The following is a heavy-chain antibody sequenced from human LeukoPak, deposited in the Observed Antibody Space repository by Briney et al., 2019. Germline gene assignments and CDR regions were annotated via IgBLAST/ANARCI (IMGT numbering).Heavy chain of an antibody. Sequence: GGSLRLSCAASAFTFTNFGMTWVRQAPGKGLEWVSGISSSGGNTYYADSVKGRFTISRDNSKNTLYLQMNSLRAEDTAIYYCAKGGSRSYYYYNGMDVWGQGTTVTVSS. CDR1: AFTFTNFG. D-gene: IGHD3-10*01. CDR2: ISSSGGNT. V-gene: IGHV3-23*01. CDR3: AKGGSRSYYYYNGMDV. J-gene: IGHJ6*02.